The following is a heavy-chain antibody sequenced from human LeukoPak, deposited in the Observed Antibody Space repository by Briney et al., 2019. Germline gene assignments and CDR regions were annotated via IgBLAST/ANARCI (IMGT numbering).Heavy chain of an antibody. CDR2: IYYSGST. Sequence: SETLSLTCTVSGGSISSYYWSWILQPPGKGLEWIGYIYYSGSTNYNPSLKSRVTISVDTSKNQFSLKLSSVTAADTAVYYCARGPRRDLFDYWGQGTLVTVSS. V-gene: IGHV4-59*01. D-gene: IGHD1-14*01. CDR1: GGSISSYY. J-gene: IGHJ4*02. CDR3: ARGPRRDLFDY.